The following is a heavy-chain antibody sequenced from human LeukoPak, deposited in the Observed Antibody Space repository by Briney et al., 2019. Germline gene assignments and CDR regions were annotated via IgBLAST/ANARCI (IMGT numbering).Heavy chain of an antibody. CDR1: GGTFSSYA. Sequence: SVKVSCKASGGTFSSYAISWVRQAPGQGLEWMGGIIPIFGTANYAQKFQGRVTMTRDMSTSTVYMELSSLRSEDTAVYYCARGADGYNSRSSFDYWGQGTLVTVSS. V-gene: IGHV1-69*05. D-gene: IGHD5-24*01. J-gene: IGHJ4*02. CDR3: ARGADGYNSRSSFDY. CDR2: IIPIFGTA.